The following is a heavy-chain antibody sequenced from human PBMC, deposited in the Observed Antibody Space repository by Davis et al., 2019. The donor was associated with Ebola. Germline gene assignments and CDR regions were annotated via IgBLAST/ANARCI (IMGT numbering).Heavy chain of an antibody. CDR2: IYYSGSP. D-gene: IGHD3-3*01. CDR3: ARGSYDFWSGYSYYYMDV. J-gene: IGHJ6*03. Sequence: SETLSLTCTVSGGSISSGDYYWSWIRQPPGKGLEWIGYIYYSGSPYYNPSLKSRVTISVDTSKNQFSLKLSSVTAADTAVYYCARGSYDFWSGYSYYYMDVWGKGTTVTVSS. CDR1: GGSISSGDYY. V-gene: IGHV4-30-4*08.